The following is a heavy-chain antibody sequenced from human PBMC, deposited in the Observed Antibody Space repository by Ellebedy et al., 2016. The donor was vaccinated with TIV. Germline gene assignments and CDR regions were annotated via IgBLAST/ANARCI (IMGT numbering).Heavy chain of an antibody. V-gene: IGHV3-7*01. Sequence: GESLKISCAASGFTFSSYWMTWVRQAPGKGLEWVANINQDGSEQYYVDSVQGRFTISRDNARNSLNLQMNSVRTEDTAVYYCATDGSYGDYLSPTHAFAFWGQGTMVTVSS. CDR2: INQDGSEQ. CDR3: ATDGSYGDYLSPTHAFAF. D-gene: IGHD4-17*01. CDR1: GFTFSSYW. J-gene: IGHJ3*01.